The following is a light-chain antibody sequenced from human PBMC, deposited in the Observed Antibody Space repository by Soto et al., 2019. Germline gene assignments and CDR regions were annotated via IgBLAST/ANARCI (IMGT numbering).Light chain of an antibody. CDR3: HHRGNGIT. Sequence: VVLTQSPATLSLSPWDTATLSYWASQSVSSSLAWYQQKPGQAPRLLIYDTSIRATGSPARFSGSGSGTDFTLTISSLEPEDFAVYYCHHRGNGITFGQGTRLEIK. V-gene: IGKV3-11*01. J-gene: IGKJ5*01. CDR2: DTS. CDR1: QSVSSS.